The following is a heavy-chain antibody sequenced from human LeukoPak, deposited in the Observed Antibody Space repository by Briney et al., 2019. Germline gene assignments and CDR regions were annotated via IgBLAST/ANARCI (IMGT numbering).Heavy chain of an antibody. CDR2: IYYSGTT. V-gene: IGHV4-39*01. CDR1: GGSISSPNHD. J-gene: IGHJ5*02. CDR3: ARSLGANTWVWNWFDP. D-gene: IGHD4/OR15-4a*01. Sequence: PSETLSLTCSVSGGSISSPNHDWAWIRQPPGQGLEWIGSIYYSGTTYYNLSLKSRVTLSVDTSQNQFSLKLSSVTAADTAIYFCARSLGANTWVWNWFDPWGQGTVVSVSP.